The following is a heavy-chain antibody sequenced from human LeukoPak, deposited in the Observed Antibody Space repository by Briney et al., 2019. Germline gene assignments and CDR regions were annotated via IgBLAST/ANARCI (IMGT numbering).Heavy chain of an antibody. CDR3: ARNAGVQLWLRYYYYYMDV. CDR1: GFTFSSYA. J-gene: IGHJ6*03. D-gene: IGHD5-18*01. V-gene: IGHV1-69*06. CDR2: IIPIFGTA. Sequence: PGGSLRLSCAASGFTFSSYAISWVRQAPGQGLEWMGGIIPIFGTANYAQKFQGRVTTTADKSTSTAYMELSSLRSEDTAVYYCARNAGVQLWLRYYYYYMDVWGKGTTVTVSS.